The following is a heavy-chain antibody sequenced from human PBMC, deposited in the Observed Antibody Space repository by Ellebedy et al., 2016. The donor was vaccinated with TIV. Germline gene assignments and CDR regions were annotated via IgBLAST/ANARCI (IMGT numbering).Heavy chain of an antibody. V-gene: IGHV3-30*01. CDR3: ARDWFENFGSIVLVTSPDY. J-gene: IGHJ4*02. CDR1: GFTFSTSP. CDR2: MLKDGSNK. D-gene: IGHD2-21*02. Sequence: PGGSLRLSCAASGFTFSTSPMDWVRQAPGEGLEWVATMLKDGSNKYYADSVKGRFTISRDNSKNTLYLQMNNLRLEDTSIYYCARDWFENFGSIVLVTSPDYWGQGTLVTVSP.